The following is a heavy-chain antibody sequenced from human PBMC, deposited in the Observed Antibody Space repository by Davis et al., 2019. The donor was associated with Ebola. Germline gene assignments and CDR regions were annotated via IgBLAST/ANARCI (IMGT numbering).Heavy chain of an antibody. CDR3: VKDRRWSYAYDI. J-gene: IGHJ3*02. D-gene: IGHD3-3*01. V-gene: IGHV3-21*06. Sequence: PGGSLRLSCAAFGFTFNSLSMNWVRQAPGRGLEWVSSISSSGTSTYYADSVRCRFTITRDDSRSTVYLQMSSLTVEDTALYYCVKDRRWSYAYDIWGQGTMVTVSS. CDR2: ISSSGTST. CDR1: GFTFNSLS.